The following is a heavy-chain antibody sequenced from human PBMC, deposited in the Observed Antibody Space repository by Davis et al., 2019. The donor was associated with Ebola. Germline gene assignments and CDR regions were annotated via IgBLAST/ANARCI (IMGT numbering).Heavy chain of an antibody. J-gene: IGHJ6*02. Sequence: AASVKVSCKASGYTFTRYYLHWVRQAPGQGLEWMGVINPSGGTTNYAQKFQGRVTMTDDTSTSTVYMELSSLRSEDTAVYYCARGRVPKYPIDVWGQGTTVTVSS. V-gene: IGHV1-46*03. CDR1: GYTFTRYY. CDR3: ARGRVPKYPIDV. CDR2: INPSGGTT. D-gene: IGHD2-2*01.